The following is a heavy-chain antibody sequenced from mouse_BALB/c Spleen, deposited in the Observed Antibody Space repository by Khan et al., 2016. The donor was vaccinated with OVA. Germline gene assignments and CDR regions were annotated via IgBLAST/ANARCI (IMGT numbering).Heavy chain of an antibody. CDR1: GYTFTNYG. V-gene: IGHV9-1*02. CDR2: INTYTGEP. J-gene: IGHJ1*01. Sequence: QVQLQQSGPELKKPGETVKISCKASGYTFTNYGMNWVKQAPGKGLKWMGWINTYTGEPTYADDFKGRFVFSLETSASTAYLQISNLNNEDLTTXCGARIAYYWYSDVWGAGTTVTVSS. CDR3: ARIAYYWYSDV.